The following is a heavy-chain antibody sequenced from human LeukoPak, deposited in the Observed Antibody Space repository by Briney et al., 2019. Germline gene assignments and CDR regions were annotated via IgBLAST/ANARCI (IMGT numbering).Heavy chain of an antibody. CDR3: ARDRDSSGYSSDAFDI. CDR1: GGSFSGYY. V-gene: IGHV4-34*01. CDR2: INHSGST. D-gene: IGHD3-22*01. Sequence: SETLSLTCAVYGGSFSGYYWSWIRQPPGKGLEWIGEINHSGSTNYNPSLKSRVTISVDTSKNQFSLKLSSVTAADTAVYHCARDRDSSGYSSDAFDIWGQGTMVTVSS. J-gene: IGHJ3*02.